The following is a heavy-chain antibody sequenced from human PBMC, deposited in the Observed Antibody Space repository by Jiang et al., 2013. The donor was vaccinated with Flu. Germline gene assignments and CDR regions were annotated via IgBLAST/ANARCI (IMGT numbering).Heavy chain of an antibody. V-gene: IGHV7-4-1*01. Sequence: QSGSELKKPGASVKVSCKASGYTFTSYAMNWVRQAPGQGLEWMGWINTNTGNPTYAQGFTGRFVFSLDTSVSTAYLQICSLKAEDTAVYYCARAEYCSGGSCYYYYYGMDVWARDHGHRLL. CDR2: INTNTGNP. CDR1: GYTFTSYA. J-gene: IGHJ6*01. D-gene: IGHD2-15*01. CDR3: ARAEYCSGGSCYYYYYGMDV.